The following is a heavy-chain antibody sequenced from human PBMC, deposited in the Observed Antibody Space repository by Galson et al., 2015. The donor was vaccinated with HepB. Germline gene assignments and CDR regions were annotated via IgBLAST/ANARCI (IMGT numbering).Heavy chain of an antibody. D-gene: IGHD1-26*01. J-gene: IGHJ4*02. CDR1: GFTFTHYA. V-gene: IGHV3-23*01. Sequence: SLRLSCAASGFTFTHYAMSWVRQAPGKGLEWVSAISGSGSGTYYADSVKGRFTISRDNSKNTLYLQMNSLRAEDTAVYYCAKGALGSYLFDYWGQGTLVTVSS. CDR2: ISGSGSGT. CDR3: AKGALGSYLFDY.